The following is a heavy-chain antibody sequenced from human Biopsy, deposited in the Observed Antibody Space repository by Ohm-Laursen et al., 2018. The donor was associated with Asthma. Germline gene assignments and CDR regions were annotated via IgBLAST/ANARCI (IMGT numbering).Heavy chain of an antibody. CDR1: GVTLNTDV. J-gene: IGHJ4*02. D-gene: IGHD2-15*01. Sequence: SVKVSCKALGVTLNTDVIVWVRQAPGQGLEWLGGISSVFGTTTYPQKFQDRVTITADDSTSPVYMELSSLRSEDTAVYYCARKAGSCISRSCYSLDFWGKGALVPVSS. CDR3: ARKAGSCISRSCYSLDF. V-gene: IGHV1-69*13. CDR2: ISSVFGTT.